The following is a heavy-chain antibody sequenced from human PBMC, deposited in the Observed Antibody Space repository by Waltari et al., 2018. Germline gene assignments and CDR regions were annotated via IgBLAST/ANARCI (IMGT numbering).Heavy chain of an antibody. CDR3: TSHKEMATIRPQYYFDY. Sequence: EVQLVESGGGLVQPWVALRLSCTASGFTFGDYAMSWVRQAPGKGLEWVGFIRSKAYGGTTEYAASVKGRFTISRDDSKSIADLQMNSLKTEDTAVYYCTSHKEMATIRPQYYFDYWGQGTLVPVSS. CDR2: IRSKAYGGTT. J-gene: IGHJ4*02. D-gene: IGHD5-12*01. V-gene: IGHV3-49*04. CDR1: GFTFGDYA.